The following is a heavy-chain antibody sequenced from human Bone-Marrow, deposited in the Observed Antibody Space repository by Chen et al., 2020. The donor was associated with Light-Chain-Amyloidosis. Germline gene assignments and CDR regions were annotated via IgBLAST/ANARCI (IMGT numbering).Heavy chain of an antibody. D-gene: IGHD3-22*01. J-gene: IGHJ4*02. CDR1: GYTFNTYV. Sequence: QVQLVQSGAEVKKTGASVKVSCKASGYTFNTYVIYWVRQAPEQGLEWMGWISAYNGYTNYAQTVQGRVTMTTDTSTNTAYMELRNLRSDDTAVYYCARMVGPYYYDSSGLVYWGQGTLVTVSS. V-gene: IGHV1-18*04. CDR2: ISAYNGYT. CDR3: ARMVGPYYYDSSGLVY.